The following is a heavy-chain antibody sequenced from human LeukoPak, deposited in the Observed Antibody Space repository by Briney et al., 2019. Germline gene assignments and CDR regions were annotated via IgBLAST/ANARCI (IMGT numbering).Heavy chain of an antibody. CDR2: ISYDGSNK. D-gene: IGHD6-19*01. J-gene: IGHJ4*02. CDR1: GFTFSDYY. Sequence: GGSLRLSCAASGFTFSDYYMSWIRQAPGKGLEWVAVISYDGSNKYHADSVKGRFTISRDNSKNTLYLQMNSLRAEDTAVYYCAKDRGSGYLDYWGQGTLVTVSS. V-gene: IGHV3-30*18. CDR3: AKDRGSGYLDY.